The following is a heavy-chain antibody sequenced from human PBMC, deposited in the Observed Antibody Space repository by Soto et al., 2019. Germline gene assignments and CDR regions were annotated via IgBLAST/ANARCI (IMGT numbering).Heavy chain of an antibody. CDR3: ARGRYCLTGRCFPNWFDS. V-gene: IGHV4-30-4*02. CDR2: IYKSMTT. J-gene: IGHJ5*01. Sequence: SDTLSLTCCDSGESISIVDDFWAWSRQPPGEGVEYIGYIYKSMTTYYNPSLDSRVAISLETSKRQFALNVTSVTAADTAVYFCARGRYCLTGRCFPNWFDSWGQGTLVTVSS. D-gene: IGHD2-15*01. CDR1: GESISIVDDF.